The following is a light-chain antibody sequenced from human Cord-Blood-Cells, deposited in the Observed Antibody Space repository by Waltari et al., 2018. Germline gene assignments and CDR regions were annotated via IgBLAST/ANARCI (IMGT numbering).Light chain of an antibody. J-gene: IGKJ1*01. Sequence: EIVLTQSPGTLSLSPGERATPPCRASQSVSSSYLAWYQQKPGQAPRPLIYGAASRATGIPDRFSGSGSGTDFTLTISRLEPEDFAVYYCQQYGSSPPETFGQGTKVEIK. V-gene: IGKV3-20*01. CDR1: QSVSSSY. CDR3: QQYGSSPPET. CDR2: GAA.